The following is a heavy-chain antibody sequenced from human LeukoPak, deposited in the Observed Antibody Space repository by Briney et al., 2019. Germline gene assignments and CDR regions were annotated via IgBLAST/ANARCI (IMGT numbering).Heavy chain of an antibody. CDR3: ARRIGDSSGPHFDY. J-gene: IGHJ4*02. Sequence: SETLSLTCTVSGGSISSYYWSWIRQPPGKGLEWIGNIYYSGSSNYNPSLKSRVTISVDRSKNQFSLKLSSVTAADTAVYYCARRIGDSSGPHFDYWGQGTLVTVSS. CDR1: GGSISSYY. V-gene: IGHV4-59*12. D-gene: IGHD3-22*01. CDR2: IYYSGSS.